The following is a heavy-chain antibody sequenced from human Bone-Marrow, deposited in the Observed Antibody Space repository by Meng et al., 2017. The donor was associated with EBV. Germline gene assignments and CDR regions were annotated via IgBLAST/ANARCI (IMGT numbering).Heavy chain of an antibody. Sequence: QVQLVESGXGVVQPGRALRLSCAASGFTFSSYGMHWVRQAPGKGLEWVAVISYDGSNKYYADSVKGRFTISRDNSKNTLYLQMNSLRAEDTAVYYCAKEGEQQLPYYFDYGGQGTLVTVSS. V-gene: IGHV3-30*18. CDR3: AKEGEQQLPYYFDY. CDR1: GFTFSSYG. J-gene: IGHJ4*02. D-gene: IGHD6-13*01. CDR2: ISYDGSNK.